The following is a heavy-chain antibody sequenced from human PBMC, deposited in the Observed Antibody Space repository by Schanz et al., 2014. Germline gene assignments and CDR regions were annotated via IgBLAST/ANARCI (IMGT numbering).Heavy chain of an antibody. Sequence: EVQLLESGGGLVQPGGSLRLSCAASGFTFSSYAMSWVRQAPGKGLEWVSAISGGGGTTYYADSVKGRFTISRDNSKNTLYLQMNSLRSEDTAVYFCARGPSTGAFDIWGQGTMVTVSS. CDR2: ISGGGGTT. CDR3: ARGPSTGAFDI. V-gene: IGHV3-23*01. CDR1: GFTFSSYA. J-gene: IGHJ3*02.